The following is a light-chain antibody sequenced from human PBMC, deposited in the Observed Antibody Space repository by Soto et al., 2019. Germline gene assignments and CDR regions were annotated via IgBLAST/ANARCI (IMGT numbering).Light chain of an antibody. CDR3: SSYTSSSTRYA. J-gene: IGLJ1*01. CDR2: AVY. Sequence: QSVLTQPASVSGSPGQSITISCTGTSSDVGDYDYVSWYRQHPGKAPQLLIYAVYNRPSGVSNRFSASKSGTTASLTISGLQAEDEADYFCSSYTSSSTRYAFGAGTKVTVL. CDR1: SSDVGDYDY. V-gene: IGLV2-14*01.